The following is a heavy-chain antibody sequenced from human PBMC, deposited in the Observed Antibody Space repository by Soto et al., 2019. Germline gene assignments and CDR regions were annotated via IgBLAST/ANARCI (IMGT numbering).Heavy chain of an antibody. CDR1: GFTFGDHA. J-gene: IGHJ6*02. Sequence: GGSLRLSCAASGFTFGDHAMSWVRQAPGKGLEWVSVISGSGGITYYGDSVKGRFTISRDNAKNTLYLQMNSLRAEDTAVYYCAKGLLIMVRKVIIPPQYYYGMDVWGQGTTVTVSS. CDR3: AKGLLIMVRKVIIPPQYYYGMDV. D-gene: IGHD3-10*01. V-gene: IGHV3-23*01. CDR2: ISGSGGIT.